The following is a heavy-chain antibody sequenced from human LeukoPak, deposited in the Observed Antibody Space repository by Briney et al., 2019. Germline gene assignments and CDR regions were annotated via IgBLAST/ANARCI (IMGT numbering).Heavy chain of an antibody. Sequence: SETLSLTCTVSGGSISSSSYYWGWIRQPPGKGLEWIGSIYYSGSTYYNPSLKSRVTISVDTSKNQFSLKLNSMTAADTAVYYCAREKKIDYDFWSGYPGAEYFQHWGQGTLVTVSS. CDR3: AREKKIDYDFWSGYPGAEYFQH. CDR1: GGSISSSSYY. V-gene: IGHV4-39*07. CDR2: IYYSGST. J-gene: IGHJ1*01. D-gene: IGHD3-3*01.